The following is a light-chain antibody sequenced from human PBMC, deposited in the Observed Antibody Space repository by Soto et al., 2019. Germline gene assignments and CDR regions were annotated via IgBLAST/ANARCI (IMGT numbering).Light chain of an antibody. CDR2: WAS. CDR3: QQYYSIPPT. V-gene: IGKV4-1*01. CDR1: QSVLYSSSNKNY. Sequence: DIVMTQSPDSLAVSLGERATVNCKSSQSVLYSSSNKNYLAWYQQKPGQPPKLLIYWASIRESGVPDRFSGSGSGTDFALTISSLQAEDVAVYYCQQYYSIPPTFGGGTKVEIK. J-gene: IGKJ4*01.